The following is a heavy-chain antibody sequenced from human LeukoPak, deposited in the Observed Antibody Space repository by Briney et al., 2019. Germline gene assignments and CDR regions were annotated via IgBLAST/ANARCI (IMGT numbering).Heavy chain of an antibody. D-gene: IGHD1-26*01. V-gene: IGHV4-59*01. J-gene: IGHJ3*02. CDR3: ARGASGTLYDAFDI. CDR2: IYYSGGT. Sequence: SETLSLTCTVSSGSISDYYWSWIRQPPGKGLEWIGYIYYSGGTNYNPSLKSRATISVDTSKNHLSLKVSSVTAADTAVYYCARGASGTLYDAFDIWGQGTMVTVSS. CDR1: SGSISDYY.